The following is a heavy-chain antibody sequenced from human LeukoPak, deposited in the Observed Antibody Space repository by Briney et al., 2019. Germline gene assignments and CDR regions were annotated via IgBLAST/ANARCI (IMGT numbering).Heavy chain of an antibody. Sequence: SETLSLTCTVSGGSISSYYWSWIRQPPEKGLEWIGYIYYGGSTNYNPSLKSRVTISVDTSKNQFSLKLSSVTAADTAVYYCARGNDYYDSSGYYPYFQHWGQGTLVTVSS. CDR2: IYYGGST. CDR3: ARGNDYYDSSGYYPYFQH. V-gene: IGHV4-59*01. CDR1: GGSISSYY. D-gene: IGHD3-22*01. J-gene: IGHJ1*01.